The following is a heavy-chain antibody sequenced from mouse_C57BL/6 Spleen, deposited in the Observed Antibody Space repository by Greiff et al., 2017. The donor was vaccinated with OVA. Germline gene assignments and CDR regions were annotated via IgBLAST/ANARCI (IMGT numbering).Heavy chain of an antibody. V-gene: IGHV1-59*01. CDR1: GYTFTSYW. CDR3: AREGLITTRGY. J-gene: IGHJ2*01. CDR2: IDPSDSYT. Sequence: VQLQQSGAELVRPGTSVKLSCKASGYTFTSYWMHWVKQRPGQGLEWIGVIDPSDSYTNYNQKFKGKATLTVDTSSSTAYMQLSSLTSEDSAVYYCAREGLITTRGYWGQGTTLTVSS. D-gene: IGHD1-1*01.